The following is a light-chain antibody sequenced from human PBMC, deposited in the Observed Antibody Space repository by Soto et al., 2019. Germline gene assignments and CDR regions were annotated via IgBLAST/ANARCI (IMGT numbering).Light chain of an antibody. J-gene: IGLJ3*02. CDR1: SSDIGAGYD. Sequence: QSVLTQPPSMSGAPGQRVTISCTGSSSDIGAGYDVHWYQQFPGTAPKPLIYGNINRPSGVPDRFSGSKSGTSASLAITGLHAEDEADYYCQSYDSSLGGSKGVFGGGTKLTVL. CDR3: QSYDSSLGGSKGV. V-gene: IGLV1-40*01. CDR2: GNI.